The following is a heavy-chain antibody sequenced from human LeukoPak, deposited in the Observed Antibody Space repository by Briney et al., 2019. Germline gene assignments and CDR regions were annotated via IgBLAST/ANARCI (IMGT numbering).Heavy chain of an antibody. Sequence: PGGSLTLSCAASGITFSDYYMSCTRQAPGEGLEWLSYISSSGSTIFYADSVEGLFTVSRDNAKNSLYLQMNSLRAEDTAVYYCARAAAASDSSTWGYYYYYYMDVWGKGTTVIVSS. J-gene: IGHJ6*03. CDR3: ARAAAASDSSTWGYYYYYYMDV. V-gene: IGHV3-11*01. CDR1: GITFSDYY. CDR2: ISSSGSTI. D-gene: IGHD6-13*01.